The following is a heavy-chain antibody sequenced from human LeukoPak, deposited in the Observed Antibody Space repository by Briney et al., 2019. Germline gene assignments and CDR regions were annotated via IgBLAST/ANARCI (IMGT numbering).Heavy chain of an antibody. V-gene: IGHV4-34*01. J-gene: IGHJ6*03. CDR1: GGSFSGYY. CDR3: ARARIFGLVTPSNYYYYMDV. CDR2: INHSGST. Sequence: SETLSLTCAVYGGSFSGYYWSWIRQPPGKGLEGIGEINHSGSTNYNPSLKSRVTISVDTSKNQFSLKLSSVTAADTAVYYCARARIFGLVTPSNYYYYMDVCGKGTTVTVSS. D-gene: IGHD3-3*01.